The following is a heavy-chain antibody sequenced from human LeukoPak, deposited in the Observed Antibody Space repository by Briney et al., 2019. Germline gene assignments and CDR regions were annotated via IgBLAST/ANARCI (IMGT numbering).Heavy chain of an antibody. Sequence: PSETLSLTCAVSGYSISSGYYWGWIRQPPGKGLEWIGSIYHSGSTYYNPSLKSRVTISVDTSKNRFSLKLSSVTAADTAVYYCATASTYCGGDCYYFDYWGQGTLVTVSS. CDR1: GYSISSGYY. CDR3: ATASTYCGGDCYYFDY. CDR2: IYHSGST. V-gene: IGHV4-38-2*01. D-gene: IGHD2-21*01. J-gene: IGHJ4*02.